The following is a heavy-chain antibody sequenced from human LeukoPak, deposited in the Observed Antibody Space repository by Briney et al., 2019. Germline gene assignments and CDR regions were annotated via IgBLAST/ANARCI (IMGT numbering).Heavy chain of an antibody. J-gene: IGHJ4*02. V-gene: IGHV4-59*01. CDR1: GGSISSYY. CDR2: IYYSGST. CDR3: ASGKDGYSLDY. D-gene: IGHD5-24*01. Sequence: SETLSLTCTVSGGSISSYYWSWIRQPPGKGLEWIGYIYYSGSTNYNPSLKSRVTISVDTSKNQFSLKLSSVTAADTAVYYCASGKDGYSLDYWGQGTLVTVSS.